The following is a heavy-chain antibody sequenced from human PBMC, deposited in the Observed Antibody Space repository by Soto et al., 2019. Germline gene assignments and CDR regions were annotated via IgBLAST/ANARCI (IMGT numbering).Heavy chain of an antibody. Sequence: GGSLRLSCAASGFTFSSYSMNWVRQAPGKGLEWVSSISSSSSYIYYAAPVKGRFTISRDDSKNTLYLQMNSLKTEDTAVYYCTTEGLRYFDWFLSSDESAWGQGTLVTVSS. CDR3: TTEGLRYFDWFLSSDESA. V-gene: IGHV3-21*03. D-gene: IGHD3-9*01. J-gene: IGHJ4*02. CDR2: ISSSSSYI. CDR1: GFTFSSYS.